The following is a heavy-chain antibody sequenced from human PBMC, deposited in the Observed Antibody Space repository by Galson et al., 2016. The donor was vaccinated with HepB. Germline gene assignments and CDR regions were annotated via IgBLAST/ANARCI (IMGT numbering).Heavy chain of an antibody. J-gene: IGHJ4*02. CDR3: ARDLAGSYEGY. CDR2: IKPNNGGT. D-gene: IGHD5-18*01. CDR1: GYTFTGYF. Sequence: SVKVSCKASGYTFTGYFMHWVRQAPGQGLEWVGWIKPNNGGTYYAQKFQGRVTMTRDTSISTAYMEMSRLTSDDTAVYYCARDLAGSYEGYWGQGTLVTVSS. V-gene: IGHV1-2*02.